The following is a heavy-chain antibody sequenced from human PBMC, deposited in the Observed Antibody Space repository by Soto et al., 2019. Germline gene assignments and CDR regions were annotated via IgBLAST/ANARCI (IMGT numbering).Heavy chain of an antibody. CDR1: GFTFSNAW. J-gene: IGHJ6*02. D-gene: IGHD3-3*01. CDR2: IKSKTDGGTT. CDR3: TTDPSITIFGVATISGTENMDV. V-gene: IGHV3-15*01. Sequence: GGSLRLSFAASGFTFSNAWMSWVRQAPGKGLEWVGRIKSKTDGGTTDYAAPVKGRFTISRDDSKNTLYLQMNSLKTEDTAVYYCTTDPSITIFGVATISGTENMDVWGQGTTVTVSS.